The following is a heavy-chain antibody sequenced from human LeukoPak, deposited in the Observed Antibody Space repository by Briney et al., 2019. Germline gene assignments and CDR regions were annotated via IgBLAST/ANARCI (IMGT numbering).Heavy chain of an antibody. J-gene: IGHJ3*02. CDR1: GGTFSNHA. V-gene: IGHV1-69*05. D-gene: IGHD3-22*01. CDR2: TTPIFGSA. CDR3: ARAPFYFDSSSYSMDAFDI. Sequence: GASVKVSCKASGGTFSNHAVSWVRQAPGQGLEWMGGTTPIFGSANYAQKFQGRVTIATDESTSTAYMELSSLRSEDTAVYYCARAPFYFDSSSYSMDAFDIWGQGTMVTVSS.